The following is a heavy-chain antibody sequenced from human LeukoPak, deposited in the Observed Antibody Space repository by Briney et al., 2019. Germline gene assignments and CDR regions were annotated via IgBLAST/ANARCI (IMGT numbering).Heavy chain of an antibody. CDR1: GFTVSSNY. Sequence: GGSLRLSCAASGFTVSSNYMSGVRQAPGKGLEWGSVIYSGGSTYYADSVKGRFAISRDNSKNTLYLQMNSLKTEDTAVYYCTTGGYSSSWSRDYWGQGTLVTVSS. CDR2: IYSGGST. J-gene: IGHJ4*02. V-gene: IGHV3-66*01. CDR3: TTGGYSSSWSRDY. D-gene: IGHD6-13*01.